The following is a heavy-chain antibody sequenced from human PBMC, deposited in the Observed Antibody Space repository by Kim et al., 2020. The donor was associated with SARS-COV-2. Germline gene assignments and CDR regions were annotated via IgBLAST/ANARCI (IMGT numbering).Heavy chain of an antibody. J-gene: IGHJ4*02. V-gene: IGHV4-39*07. D-gene: IGHD3-3*01. CDR3: ARGRITIFGVVITLDY. Sequence: LKRRVTISVDTSKNQFSLKLSSVTAADTAVYYCARGRITIFGVVITLDYWGQGTLVTVSS.